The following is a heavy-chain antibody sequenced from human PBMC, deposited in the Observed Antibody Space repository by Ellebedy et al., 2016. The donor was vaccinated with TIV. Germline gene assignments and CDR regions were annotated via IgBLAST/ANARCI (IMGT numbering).Heavy chain of an antibody. CDR1: GFTFSRFW. CDR2: INQGGSET. CDR3: ARYGNLGY. D-gene: IGHD1-1*01. V-gene: IGHV3-7*03. J-gene: IGHJ4*02. Sequence: GESLKISCAASGFTFSRFWMAWVRQAPGKGLEWVATINQGGSETYYVDAVKGRFAISRDNAKNSLYLQMNSLRAEDTAVYYCARYGNLGYWGQGTLVTVSS.